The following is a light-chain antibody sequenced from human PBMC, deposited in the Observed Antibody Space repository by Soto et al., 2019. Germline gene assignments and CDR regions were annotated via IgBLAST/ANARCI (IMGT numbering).Light chain of an antibody. V-gene: IGKV3-20*01. CDR1: QSVSSNY. CDR2: GAS. Sequence: EIVLTQSPGTLSFSLGEIATLSCRASQSVSSNYLAWYQQKPGQAPRLLIYGASSRATGMPDRFSGSGSGTDFTLTNSSLNPEDFAVYYCQQYCSSPLTFGGGTKVEIK. J-gene: IGKJ4*01. CDR3: QQYCSSPLT.